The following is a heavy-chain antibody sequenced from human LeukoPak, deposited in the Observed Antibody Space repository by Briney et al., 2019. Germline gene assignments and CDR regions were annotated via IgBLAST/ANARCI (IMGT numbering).Heavy chain of an antibody. CDR1: GYTFTGYY. D-gene: IGHD3-22*01. J-gene: IGHJ5*02. Sequence: ASVKVSCKASGYTFTGYYMLWVRQAPGQGLEWMGWINPNSGGTNYAQEFQGRVTMTRDTSISTAYMELSRLRSDDTAVYYCARDWGVVVLSNWFDPWGQGTLVTVSS. CDR3: ARDWGVVVLSNWFDP. V-gene: IGHV1-2*02. CDR2: INPNSGGT.